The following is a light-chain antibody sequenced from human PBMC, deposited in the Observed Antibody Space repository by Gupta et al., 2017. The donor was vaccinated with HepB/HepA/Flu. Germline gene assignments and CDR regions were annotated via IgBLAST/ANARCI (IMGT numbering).Light chain of an antibody. CDR1: QSINAY. CDR2: TTS. CDR3: QQGYTAPFT. J-gene: IGKJ3*01. V-gene: IGKV1-39*01. Sequence: DIQMTQSPSSLSASVGDRVTNTCRPSQSINAYLNWYQQKPGKAPKLLLHTTSTLQSGVPSRFSGSGSGTDFTLTISSMQPEDFATYYCQQGYTAPFTFGPGTRVDIE.